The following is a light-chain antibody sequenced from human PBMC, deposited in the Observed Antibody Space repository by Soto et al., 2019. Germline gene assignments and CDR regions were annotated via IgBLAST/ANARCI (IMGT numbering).Light chain of an antibody. CDR1: QSVSSSY. J-gene: IGKJ2*01. CDR3: QHYGTSPFT. V-gene: IGKV3-20*01. Sequence: EIVLTQSPGTLSLSPGERATLSCRASQSVSSSYLAWYQQKPGQAPRLLIYLASSRATGVPDRFSGSGSGTHFILPISRLEAEDFAVYYCQHYGTSPFTFGQGTMLEIK. CDR2: LAS.